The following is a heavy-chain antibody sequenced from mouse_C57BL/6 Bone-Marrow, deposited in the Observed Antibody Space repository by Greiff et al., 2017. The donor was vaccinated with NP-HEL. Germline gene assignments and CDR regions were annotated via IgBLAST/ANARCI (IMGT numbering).Heavy chain of an antibody. CDR1: GFNIKDDY. D-gene: IGHD1-1*01. J-gene: IGHJ2*01. Sequence: EVKLMESGAELVRPGASVKLSCTASGFNIKDDYMHWVKQRPEQGLEWIGWIDPENGDTEYASKFQGKATITADTSSNTAYLQLSSLTSEDTAVYYCTPVVAPDYWGQGTTLTVSS. CDR3: TPVVAPDY. CDR2: IDPENGDT. V-gene: IGHV14-4*01.